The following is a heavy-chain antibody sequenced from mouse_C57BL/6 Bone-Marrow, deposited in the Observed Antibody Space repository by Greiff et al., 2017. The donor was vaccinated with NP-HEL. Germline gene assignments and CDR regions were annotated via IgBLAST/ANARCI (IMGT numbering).Heavy chain of an antibody. CDR1: GFTFSSYG. V-gene: IGHV5-6*01. J-gene: IGHJ1*03. Sequence: EVNVVESGGDLVKPGGSLKLSCAASGFTFSSYGMSWVRQTPDKRLEWVATISSGGSYTYYPDSVKGRFTISRDNAKNTLYLQMSSLKSEDTAMYYCAPPGYFDVWGTGTTVTVSS. CDR3: APPGYFDV. CDR2: ISSGGSYT.